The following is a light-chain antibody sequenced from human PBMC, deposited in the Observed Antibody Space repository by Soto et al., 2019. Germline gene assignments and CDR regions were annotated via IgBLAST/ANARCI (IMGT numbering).Light chain of an antibody. CDR1: QSVGTS. V-gene: IGKV3-11*01. Sequence: EILFTQSPVTLSLSPGERGTLSCRASQSVGTSLAWYQQKPGQAPRLLIYGASNRANGIPDRFSGSGSGTDFTLTISSLQPEDFATYYCQQSYSTHQLTFGGGTKVDIK. CDR3: QQSYSTHQLT. J-gene: IGKJ4*01. CDR2: GAS.